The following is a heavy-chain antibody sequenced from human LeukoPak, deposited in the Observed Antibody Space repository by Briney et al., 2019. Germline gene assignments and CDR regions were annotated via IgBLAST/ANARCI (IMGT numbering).Heavy chain of an antibody. CDR2: INPNSGGT. Sequence: ASVNVSCKASGYTFTGHYMHWVRQAPGQGLEWMGWINPNSGGTNYAQKFQGRVTMTRNTSISTAYMELSRLRSDDTAVYYCARGAYGDYVVDWFDPWGQGTLVTVSS. CDR3: ARGAYGDYVVDWFDP. V-gene: IGHV1-2*02. CDR1: GYTFTGHY. J-gene: IGHJ5*02. D-gene: IGHD4-17*01.